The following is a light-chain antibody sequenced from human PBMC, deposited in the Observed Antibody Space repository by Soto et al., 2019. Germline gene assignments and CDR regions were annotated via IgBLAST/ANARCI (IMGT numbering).Light chain of an antibody. CDR1: QSVRSN. V-gene: IGKV3-15*01. J-gene: IGKJ1*01. Sequence: EIVMTQSPATLSVSPGERATLSCRASQSVRSNLAWYQQKPGQAPRLLIYGASTRVTGVPARFSGSGSGTEFTLTISILQSEDFAVYSCQQYNNWPPWAFGQGTKVEIK. CDR2: GAS. CDR3: QQYNNWPPWA.